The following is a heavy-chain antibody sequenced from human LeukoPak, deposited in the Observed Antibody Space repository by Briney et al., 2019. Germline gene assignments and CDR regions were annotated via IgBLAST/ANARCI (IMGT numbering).Heavy chain of an antibody. CDR3: ARVPDFVLPGDMESRYYYDY. CDR1: GFTFSDYY. V-gene: IGHV3-11*04. Sequence: PGGSLRLSCVASGFTFSDYYMSWIRQAPGKGLEWVSDISGSYTTIYYADSVKGRFTISRDNAKNSLYLQMNSLRTEDTGVYYCARVPDFVLPGDMESRYYYDYWGQGTLVTVSS. J-gene: IGHJ4*02. D-gene: IGHD2-2*01. CDR2: ISGSYTTI.